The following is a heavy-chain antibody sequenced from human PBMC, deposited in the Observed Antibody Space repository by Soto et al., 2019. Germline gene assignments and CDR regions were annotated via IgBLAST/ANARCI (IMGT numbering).Heavy chain of an antibody. Sequence: SETLSLTCTVSGGSISSGDYYWSWIRQPPGKGLEWIGYIYYSGSTYYNPSLKSRVTISVDTSKNQFSLKLSSVTAADTAVYYCASSIYYYDSSGSLPGYWGQGTLVTVSS. J-gene: IGHJ4*02. CDR2: IYYSGST. V-gene: IGHV4-30-4*01. CDR3: ASSIYYYDSSGSLPGY. CDR1: GGSISSGDYY. D-gene: IGHD3-22*01.